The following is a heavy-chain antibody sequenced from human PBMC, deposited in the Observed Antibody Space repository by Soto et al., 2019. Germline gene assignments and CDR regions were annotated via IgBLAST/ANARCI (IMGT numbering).Heavy chain of an antibody. CDR3: ARGRRTVAGTHFDY. J-gene: IGHJ4*02. Sequence: SETLSLTCAVYGGSFSGYYWSWIRQPPGKGLEWIGEINHSGSTNYNPSLKSRVTISVDTSKNQFSLKLSSVTAADTAVYYCARGRRTVAGTHFDYWGQGTLVTVSS. V-gene: IGHV4-34*01. CDR2: INHSGST. D-gene: IGHD6-19*01. CDR1: GGSFSGYY.